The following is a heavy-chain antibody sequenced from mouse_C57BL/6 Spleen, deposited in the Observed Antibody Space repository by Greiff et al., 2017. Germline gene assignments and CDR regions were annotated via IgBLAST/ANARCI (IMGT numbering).Heavy chain of an antibody. CDR2: IYPSDGYT. D-gene: IGHD2-13*01. J-gene: IGHJ4*01. V-gene: IGHV1-50*01. Sequence: QVQLQQSGAELVKPGASVKLSCKASGYTFTSYWMKWVKQRPGQGLEWIGEIYPSDGYTNYNQKFKGKATVTVDTSSSTAYMQLSSLTSEDSAVYYCARSHGDEWAMDYWGQGTSVTVSS. CDR3: ARSHGDEWAMDY. CDR1: GYTFTSYW.